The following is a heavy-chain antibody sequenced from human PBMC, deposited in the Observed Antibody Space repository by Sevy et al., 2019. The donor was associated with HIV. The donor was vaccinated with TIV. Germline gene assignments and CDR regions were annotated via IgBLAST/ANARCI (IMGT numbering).Heavy chain of an antibody. CDR2: INPKGGDT. CDR3: ARGTSSSRPGFYQYYYGMDV. V-gene: IGHV1-2*06. J-gene: IGHJ6*02. Sequence: ASVKVSCKASGYTFTGYYMHWVRQAPGQGLEWMGRINPKGGDTKYAQKFQGGVTMTRDTSIGTAYMALSSLKSDDTAVYYCARGTSSSRPGFYQYYYGMDVWGQGTTVTVSS. CDR1: GYTFTGYY. D-gene: IGHD6-13*01.